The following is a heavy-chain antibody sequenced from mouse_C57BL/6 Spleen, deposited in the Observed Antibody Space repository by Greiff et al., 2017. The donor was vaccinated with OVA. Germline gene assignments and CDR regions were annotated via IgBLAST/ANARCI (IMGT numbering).Heavy chain of an antibody. J-gene: IGHJ3*01. Sequence: VQLQQPGAELVKPGASVKLSCKASGYTFTSYWMQWVKQRPGQGLEWIGEIDPSDSYTNYNQKFKGKATLTVDTSSSTAYMQLSSLTSEDSAVYYCALRQLRLPAWFAYWGQGTLVTVSA. D-gene: IGHD3-2*02. CDR2: IDPSDSYT. CDR1: GYTFTSYW. V-gene: IGHV1-50*01. CDR3: ALRQLRLPAWFAY.